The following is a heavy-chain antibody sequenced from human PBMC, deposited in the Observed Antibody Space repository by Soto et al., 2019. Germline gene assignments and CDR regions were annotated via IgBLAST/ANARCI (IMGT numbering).Heavy chain of an antibody. D-gene: IGHD1-1*01. CDR1: GYTFTSYG. V-gene: IGHV1-18*01. Sequence: GASVKVSCKASGYTFTSYGISWVRQAPGQGLEWMGWISAYNGNTNYAQKLQGRVTMTTDTSTSTAYMQLSSVTPDDTAVYYCARGSWDDVSGHYYMDVWGKGTTVTVSS. CDR2: ISAYNGNT. CDR3: ARGSWDDVSGHYYMDV. J-gene: IGHJ6*03.